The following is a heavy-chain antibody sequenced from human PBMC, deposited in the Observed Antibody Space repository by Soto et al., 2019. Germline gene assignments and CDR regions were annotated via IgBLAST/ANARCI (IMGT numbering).Heavy chain of an antibody. CDR2: IRFDGSNE. Sequence: QVLLVESGGGVAQPRGSLTLSCAASESIFRGYGMHWIRQTPDKGLEWVAIIRFDGSNEHYADSVKGRFTISRDNSKNMLYLQMNSLRVEDTAFYCARDGIGGTAFWGYLDYWGQGTLVTVSS. CDR1: ESIFRGYG. J-gene: IGHJ4*02. V-gene: IGHV3-30*02. CDR3: ARDGIGGTAFWGYLDY. D-gene: IGHD2-15*01.